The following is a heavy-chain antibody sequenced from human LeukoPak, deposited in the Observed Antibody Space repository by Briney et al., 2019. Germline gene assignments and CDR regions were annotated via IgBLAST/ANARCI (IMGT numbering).Heavy chain of an antibody. Sequence: ASVKVSCKASGYTFIGYYIHWVRQAPGQGLGWMGWVNPNNGVTNYAQKFQGRVTMTRDTSISTAFMEMSSLRSDEMAVYYCAREKNYYFDSWGQGTLVTVSS. CDR2: VNPNNGVT. V-gene: IGHV1-2*02. D-gene: IGHD1-7*01. CDR3: AREKNYYFDS. J-gene: IGHJ4*02. CDR1: GYTFIGYY.